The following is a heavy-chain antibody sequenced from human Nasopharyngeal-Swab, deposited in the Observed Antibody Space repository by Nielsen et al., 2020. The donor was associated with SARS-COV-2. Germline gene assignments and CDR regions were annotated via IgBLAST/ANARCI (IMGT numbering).Heavy chain of an antibody. Sequence: SVKVSCKASGGTFSSYAISWVRQAPGQGLEWMGRIIPILGIANYAQKFQGRVTITADKSTSTAYMELSSLRSEDTAVYYCARDCSSTSCYLYYYYYYVDVWGKGATVTVSS. CDR1: GGTFSSYA. CDR3: ARDCSSTSCYLYYYYYYVDV. V-gene: IGHV1-69*04. D-gene: IGHD2-2*01. CDR2: IIPILGIA. J-gene: IGHJ6*03.